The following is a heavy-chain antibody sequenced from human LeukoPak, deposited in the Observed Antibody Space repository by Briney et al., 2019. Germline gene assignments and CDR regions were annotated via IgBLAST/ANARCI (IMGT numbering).Heavy chain of an antibody. Sequence: GGSLRLSCAASGFTFSSYAMHWVRQAPGKGLEWVAVISYDGSNKYYADSVKGRFTISRDNSKNTLYLQMNSLRAEDTAVYYCARDRARRQQLVEYFQHWGQGTLVTVSS. V-gene: IGHV3-30*04. J-gene: IGHJ1*01. CDR1: GFTFSSYA. CDR3: ARDRARRQQLVEYFQH. CDR2: ISYDGSNK. D-gene: IGHD6-13*01.